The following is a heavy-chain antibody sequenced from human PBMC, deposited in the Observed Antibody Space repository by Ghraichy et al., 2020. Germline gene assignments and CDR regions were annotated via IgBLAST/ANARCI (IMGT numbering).Heavy chain of an antibody. CDR2: IYYSGST. J-gene: IGHJ5*02. CDR3: ARHDGGGKGGYNWFDP. CDR1: GGSISSSSYY. D-gene: IGHD4-23*01. V-gene: IGHV4-39*01. Sequence: SETLSLTCTVSGGSISSSSYYWGWIRQPPGKGLEWIGSIYYSGSTYYNPSLKSRVTISVDTSKNQFSLKLSSVTAADTAVYYCARHDGGGKGGYNWFDPWGQGTLVTVSS.